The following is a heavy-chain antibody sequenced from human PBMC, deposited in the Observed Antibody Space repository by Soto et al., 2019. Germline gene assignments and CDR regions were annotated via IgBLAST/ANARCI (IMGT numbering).Heavy chain of an antibody. D-gene: IGHD2-2*01. CDR3: ARADIVVVPAATPYYFDY. CDR2: INPSGGST. V-gene: IGHV1-46*03. J-gene: IGHJ4*02. Sequence: ASVKVSCKASGYTFTSYYMHWVRQAPGQGLEWMGIINPSGGSTSYAQKFQGRVTMTRDTSTSTVYMELSSLRSEDAAVYYCARADIVVVPAATPYYFDYRAQRTPVTGSS. CDR1: GYTFTSYY.